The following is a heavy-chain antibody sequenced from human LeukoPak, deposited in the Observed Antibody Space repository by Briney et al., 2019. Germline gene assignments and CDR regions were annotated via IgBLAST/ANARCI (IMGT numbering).Heavy chain of an antibody. CDR2: IYHSGST. CDR3: ARGRGGSYRYTGDY. Sequence: SSETLSLTCAVYGGSFSGYYWSWIRQPPGKGLEWIGEIYHSGSTNYNTSLDSRVTISVDTSKNQFSLKLSSVTAADTAVDYCARGRGGSYRYTGDYWGQGTLVTVSS. CDR1: GGSFSGYY. D-gene: IGHD3-16*02. J-gene: IGHJ4*02. V-gene: IGHV4-34*01.